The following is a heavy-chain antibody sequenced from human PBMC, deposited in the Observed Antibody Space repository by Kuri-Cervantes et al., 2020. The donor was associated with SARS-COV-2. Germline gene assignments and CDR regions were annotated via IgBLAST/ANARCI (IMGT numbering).Heavy chain of an antibody. D-gene: IGHD6-6*01. V-gene: IGHV3-21*01. CDR3: ARDPDEYSSFSIDY. CDR2: ISSSSSYI. J-gene: IGHJ4*02. Sequence: GGSLRLSCAASGFTFSSYSMNWVRQAPGKGPEWVSSISSSSSYIYYADSVKGRFTISRDNAKNSLYLQMNSLRAEDTAVYYCARDPDEYSSFSIDYWGQGTLVTVSS. CDR1: GFTFSSYS.